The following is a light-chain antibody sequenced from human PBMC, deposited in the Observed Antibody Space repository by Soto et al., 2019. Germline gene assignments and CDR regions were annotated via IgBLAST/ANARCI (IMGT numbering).Light chain of an antibody. CDR2: DAS. V-gene: IGKV3-20*01. CDR3: QQYETSLGLT. Sequence: EFVLTQSPGTLSLSPGERATLSCRAIQTVRNNYLAWYQQKPGQAPRLLIYDASSRATGIPTRFSGSGSGTDFTLSITRLEPEDFAVYYCQQYETSLGLTFGQGTKVDI. CDR1: QTVRNNY. J-gene: IGKJ1*01.